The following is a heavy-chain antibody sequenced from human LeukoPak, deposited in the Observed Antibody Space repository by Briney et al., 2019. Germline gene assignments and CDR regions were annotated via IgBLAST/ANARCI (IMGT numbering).Heavy chain of an antibody. V-gene: IGHV4-34*01. CDR1: GGSFSGYY. CDR3: AIGRVAAADYYYYGMDV. J-gene: IGHJ6*02. D-gene: IGHD6-13*01. CDR2: INHSGST. Sequence: PSETLSLTCAVYGGSFSGYYWGWIRQPPGKGLEWIGEINHSGSTNYNPSLKSRVTISVDTSKNQFSLKLSSVTAADTAVYYCAIGRVAAADYYYYGMDVWGQGTTVTVSS.